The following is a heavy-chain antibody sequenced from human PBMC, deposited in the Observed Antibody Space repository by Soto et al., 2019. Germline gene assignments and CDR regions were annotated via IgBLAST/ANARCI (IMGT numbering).Heavy chain of an antibody. Sequence: GGSLRLSCAASGFTFSSYAMSWVRQAPGKGLEWVSAISGSGGSTYYADSVKGRFTISRGNSKNTLYLQMNSLRAEDTAVYYCKFAAMVRNYYYYGMDVWGQGTTVTVSS. CDR2: ISGSGGST. CDR1: GFTFSSYA. V-gene: IGHV3-23*01. D-gene: IGHD3-10*01. CDR3: KFAAMVRNYYYYGMDV. J-gene: IGHJ6*02.